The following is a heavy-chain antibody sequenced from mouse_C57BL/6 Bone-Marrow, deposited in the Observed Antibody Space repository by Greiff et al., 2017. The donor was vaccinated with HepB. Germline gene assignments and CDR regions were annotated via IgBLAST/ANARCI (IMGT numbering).Heavy chain of an antibody. CDR1: GFTFSSYG. Sequence: EVKVVESGGDLVKPGGSLKLSCAASGFTFSSYGMSWVRQTPDKRLEWVATISSGGSYTYYPDSVKGRFTISRDNAKNTLYLQMSSLKSEDTAMYYCARPRDSSPLAYWGPGTLVTVSA. V-gene: IGHV5-6*01. CDR2: ISSGGSYT. CDR3: ARPRDSSPLAY. J-gene: IGHJ3*01. D-gene: IGHD3-2*02.